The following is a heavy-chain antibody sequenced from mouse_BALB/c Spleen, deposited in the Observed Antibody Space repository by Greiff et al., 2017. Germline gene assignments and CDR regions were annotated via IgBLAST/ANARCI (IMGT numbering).Heavy chain of an antibody. CDR1: GYTFTSYW. D-gene: IGHD1-1*02. CDR3: ARIWTYAMDY. Sequence: QVQLKESGAELARPGASVKLSCKASGYTFTSYWMQWVKQRPGQGLEWIGAIYPGDGDTRYTQKFKGKATLTADKSSSTAYMQLSSLASEDSAVYYCARIWTYAMDYWGQGTSVTVSS. V-gene: IGHV1-87*01. J-gene: IGHJ4*01. CDR2: IYPGDGDT.